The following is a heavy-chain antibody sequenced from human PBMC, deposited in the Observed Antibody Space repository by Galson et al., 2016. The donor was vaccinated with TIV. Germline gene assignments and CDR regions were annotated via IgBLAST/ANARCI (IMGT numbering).Heavy chain of an antibody. D-gene: IGHD4-23*01. J-gene: IGHJ5*02. CDR3: AKDNFGGNFSGWLDP. Sequence: SLRLSCAASGFTFGSFAMTWVRQAPGKGLEWVASISAGGITYYADSVKGRFTISRDNSKNTLYVRMNSLRAEDTAVYYCAKDNFGGNFSGWLDPWGQGTLVTVSS. CDR2: ISAGGIT. CDR1: GFTFGSFA. V-gene: IGHV3-23*01.